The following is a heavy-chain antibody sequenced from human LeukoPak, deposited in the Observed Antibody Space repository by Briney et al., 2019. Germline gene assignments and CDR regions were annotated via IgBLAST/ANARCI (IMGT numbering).Heavy chain of an antibody. Sequence: SETLSLTCTVSGGSVSSYYWSWIRQPPGKGLEWIGYIHYSGSTNHNPSLKSRVTISVDTSKNQVSLKLSSVTAADTAVYYCARSPTGGLFDYWGQGTLVTVS. CDR2: IHYSGST. CDR3: ARSPTGGLFDY. V-gene: IGHV4-59*02. D-gene: IGHD7-27*01. CDR1: GGSVSSYY. J-gene: IGHJ4*02.